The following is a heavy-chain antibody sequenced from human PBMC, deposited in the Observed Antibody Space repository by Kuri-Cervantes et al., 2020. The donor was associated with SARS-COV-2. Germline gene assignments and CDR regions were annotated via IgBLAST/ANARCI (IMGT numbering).Heavy chain of an antibody. CDR3: ARGDAVVGATLDGT. CDR2: ISSRSTET. CDR1: GFTFSSYA. V-gene: IGHV3-21*05. Sequence: GGSLRLSCSASGFTFSSYAMHWVRQAPGKGLEWISYISSRSTETNYADSVKGRFTISRDNAKSLVFLQLDNLRIEDTGTYYCARGDAVVGATLDGTWGRGTLVTVSS. D-gene: IGHD2-15*01. J-gene: IGHJ1*01.